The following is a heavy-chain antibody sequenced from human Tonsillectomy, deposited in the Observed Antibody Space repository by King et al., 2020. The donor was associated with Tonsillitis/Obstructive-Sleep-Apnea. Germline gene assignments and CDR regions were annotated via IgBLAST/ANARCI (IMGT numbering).Heavy chain of an antibody. CDR2: IWHDGINK. CDR1: GFTFSTYG. CDR3: ARDTHYYGSGSYYPRHYYGMDV. Sequence: VQLVESGGGVVQPGRSLRISCAASGFTFSTYGIHWVRQAPGKGLEWVAIIWHDGINKYYADSVKGRFTISRDNSKNTLYLEMNSLRAEDTAVYYCARDTHYYGSGSYYPRHYYGMDVWGQGTTVTGSS. V-gene: IGHV3-33*01. J-gene: IGHJ6*02. D-gene: IGHD3-10*01.